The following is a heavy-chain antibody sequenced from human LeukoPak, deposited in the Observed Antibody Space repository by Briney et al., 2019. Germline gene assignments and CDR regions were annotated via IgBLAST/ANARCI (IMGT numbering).Heavy chain of an antibody. D-gene: IGHD3-10*01. V-gene: IGHV3-33*05. CDR2: IQNDASTK. CDR3: ARDSYQDYYGRFDP. Sequence: PGGSLRLSCAASGFTFSHYGMHWVRQAPGKGLEWVAVIQNDASTKNYVDSVKGRFTISRDNSKNTLFLQMNSLRVEDTAVYYCARDSYQDYYGRFDPWGQGTLVIVSS. J-gene: IGHJ5*02. CDR1: GFTFSHYG.